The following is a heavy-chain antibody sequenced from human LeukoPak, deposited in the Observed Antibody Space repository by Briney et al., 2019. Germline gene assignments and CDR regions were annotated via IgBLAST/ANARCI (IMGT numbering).Heavy chain of an antibody. D-gene: IGHD2-2*01. Sequence: GESLKISCKGSGYSFTSYWIGWVRQMPGKGLEWMGIIYPGDSDTRYSPSFQGQVTISADKSISTAYLQWSSLKASDTAMYYCARQSRYQLLSVEYYYYYMDVWGKGTTVTVSS. J-gene: IGHJ6*03. V-gene: IGHV5-51*01. CDR2: IYPGDSDT. CDR3: ARQSRYQLLSVEYYYYYMDV. CDR1: GYSFTSYW.